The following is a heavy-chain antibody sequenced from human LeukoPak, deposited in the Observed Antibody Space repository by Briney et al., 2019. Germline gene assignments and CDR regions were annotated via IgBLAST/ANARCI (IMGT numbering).Heavy chain of an antibody. V-gene: IGHV3-66*01. CDR2: IYSGGTT. CDR3: AWGGFPGGGSFDS. J-gene: IGHJ4*02. CDR1: GFIVISKY. D-gene: IGHD3-16*01. Sequence: GGSLRLSCAASGFIVISKYMTWVRQAPGKGLEWVSVIYSGGTTFYADSVKGRFTISRDNSKNTLYLQMNTLRAEDTAVYYCAWGGFPGGGSFDSWGQGTLVTVSS.